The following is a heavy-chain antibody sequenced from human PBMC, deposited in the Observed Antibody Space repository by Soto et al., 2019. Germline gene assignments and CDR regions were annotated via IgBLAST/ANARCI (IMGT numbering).Heavy chain of an antibody. V-gene: IGHV4-30-4*02. Sequence: SYTLSITCTLSGGSISSGNYYWSWIRQPPGKGKEWIGFMSYSGSSSYNTSLKSRVTISVDTSKGQFSLNLSFVTAADTALYYCATMGTPATGLYYFDNWGQGTLVTVSS. CDR1: GGSISSGNYY. J-gene: IGHJ4*02. D-gene: IGHD1-7*01. CDR2: MSYSGSS. CDR3: ATMGTPATGLYYFDN.